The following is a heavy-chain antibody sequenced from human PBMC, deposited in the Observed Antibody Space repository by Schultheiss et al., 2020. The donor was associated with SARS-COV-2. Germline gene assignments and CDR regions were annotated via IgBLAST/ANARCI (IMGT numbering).Heavy chain of an antibody. J-gene: IGHJ4*02. V-gene: IGHV3-74*01. CDR3: ASHHRWAGLFDY. CDR1: GFTFSSYW. D-gene: IGHD1-26*01. CDR2: INSDGSST. Sequence: GGSLRLSCAASGFTFSSYWMHWVRQAPGKGLVWVSRINSDGSSTSYADSVKGRFTISRDNAKNTLYLQMNSLRAEDTAVYYCASHHRWAGLFDYWGQGTLVTVSS.